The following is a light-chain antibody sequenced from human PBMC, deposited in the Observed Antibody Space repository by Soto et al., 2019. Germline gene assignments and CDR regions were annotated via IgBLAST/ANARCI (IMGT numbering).Light chain of an antibody. V-gene: IGLV7-46*01. CDR2: DTS. CDR1: TGDVTSGHY. J-gene: IGLJ2*01. Sequence: QAVVTQEPSLTVSPGGTVTLTCGSSTGDVTSGHYPYWFQQEPGQAPRTLIYDTSNKHSWTPARFSGSLLGGKAALTLSGAQPEDEDIYYCLLAYSNSRPVFGGGTKLTVL. CDR3: LLAYSNSRPV.